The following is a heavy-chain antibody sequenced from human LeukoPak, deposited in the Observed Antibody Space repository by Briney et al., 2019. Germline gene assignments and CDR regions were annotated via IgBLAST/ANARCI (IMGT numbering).Heavy chain of an antibody. CDR1: GYTFTSYA. CDR3: ASSGSGGYDILTGYYKLDC. Sequence: GASVKVSCKASGYTFTSYAMHWVRQAPGQRLEWMGWINAGNGNTKYSQKFQGRVTITRDTSASTAYMELSSLRSEDTAVYYCASSGSGGYDILTGYYKLDCWGQGTLVTVSS. J-gene: IGHJ4*02. V-gene: IGHV1-3*01. D-gene: IGHD3-9*01. CDR2: INAGNGNT.